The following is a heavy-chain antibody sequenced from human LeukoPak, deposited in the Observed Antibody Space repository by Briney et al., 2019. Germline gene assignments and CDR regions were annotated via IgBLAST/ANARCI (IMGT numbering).Heavy chain of an antibody. CDR3: ARVGDILTGYPYYFDY. CDR1: GYTFTSYG. J-gene: IGHJ4*02. CDR2: LSAYNGNT. Sequence: GASVKVSCKASGYTFTSYGISWARQAPGQGLEWMGWLSAYNGNTNYAQKFQGRVTMTTDTSTSTASMELRSLRSDDTAVYYCARVGDILTGYPYYFDYWGQGTLVTVSS. D-gene: IGHD3-9*01. V-gene: IGHV1-18*01.